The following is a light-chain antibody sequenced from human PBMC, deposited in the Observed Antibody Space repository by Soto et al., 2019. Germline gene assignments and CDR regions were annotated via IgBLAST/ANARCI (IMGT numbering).Light chain of an antibody. Sequence: QSALTQPASVSGSPGQSITISCTGTSSDVGLYDYVSWYQQHPGKAPQLMIYAVSNRPSGVSNRFSASKSGNTASLDITGLQTGDEADYYCATWDGSLPGEVFGGGTKLTVL. CDR3: ATWDGSLPGEV. J-gene: IGLJ2*01. CDR2: AVS. V-gene: IGLV2-14*01. CDR1: SSDVGLYDY.